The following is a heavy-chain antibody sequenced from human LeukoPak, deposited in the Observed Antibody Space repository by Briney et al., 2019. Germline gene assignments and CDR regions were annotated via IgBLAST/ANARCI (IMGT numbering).Heavy chain of an antibody. D-gene: IGHD6-19*01. V-gene: IGHV3-74*01. CDR1: GFTFSRYW. J-gene: IGHJ4*02. CDR2: INTDGTVT. CDR3: ATKQWLAPPPDS. Sequence: GGSLRLSCAASGFTFSRYWMLWVRQAPGKGLESASRINTDGTVTTNADSVKGRFTVSRDNADNTMFLQMNSVRDEDTAVYYCATKQWLAPPPDSWGQGTPVTVSS.